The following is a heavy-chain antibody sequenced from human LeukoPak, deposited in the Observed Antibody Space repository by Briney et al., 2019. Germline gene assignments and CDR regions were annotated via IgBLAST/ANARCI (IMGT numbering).Heavy chain of an antibody. CDR1: GGSLSSYY. J-gene: IGHJ5*02. Sequence: SETLSLTCTVSGGSLSSYYWSWIRQPAGKGLEWIGRIYTSGSTNYSPSLKSRVTMSVDTSKNQFSLKLSSVTAADTAVYYCARDIAYCGGDCYDPTGFDPWGQGTLVTVSS. V-gene: IGHV4-4*07. D-gene: IGHD2-21*02. CDR3: ARDIAYCGGDCYDPTGFDP. CDR2: IYTSGST.